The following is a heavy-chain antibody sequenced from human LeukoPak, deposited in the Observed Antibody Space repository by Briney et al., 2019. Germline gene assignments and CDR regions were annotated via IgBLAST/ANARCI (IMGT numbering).Heavy chain of an antibody. CDR2: INPNSGGT. CDR3: ARLPYYDIPNDY. J-gene: IGHJ4*02. CDR1: GYIFTDYY. D-gene: IGHD3-9*01. V-gene: IGHV1-2*02. Sequence: GASVKVSCKASGYIFTDYYMHWARQAPGQGLEWMGWINPNSGGTNYAQKFQGRVTMTRDTSISTAYMELSRLRSDDTAVYYCARLPYYDIPNDYWGQGTLVTVSS.